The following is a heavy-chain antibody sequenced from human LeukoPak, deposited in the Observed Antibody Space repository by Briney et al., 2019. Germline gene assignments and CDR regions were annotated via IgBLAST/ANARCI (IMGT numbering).Heavy chain of an antibody. CDR1: GFNVSANY. CDR3: ARAFSNYYHMDV. V-gene: IGHV3-66*02. Sequence: GGSLRLSCEASGFNVSANYMSWVRQAPGKGLEWVSFIYIAGNTYYTDSVKGRFTISRDNSKNTLCLQMNSLRAEDTAVYYCARAFSNYYHMDVWGKGTTVIVSS. J-gene: IGHJ6*03. CDR2: IYIAGNT.